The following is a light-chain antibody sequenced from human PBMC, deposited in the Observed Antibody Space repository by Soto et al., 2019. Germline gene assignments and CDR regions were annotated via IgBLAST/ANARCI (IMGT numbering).Light chain of an antibody. V-gene: IGKV1-39*01. CDR2: AAS. CDR3: QQSYSTPIT. Sequence: DIQMTQSPSSLSASIGDRVTITCRASQSINFYVNWFQQKPGQAPKLLIYAASSLPSGVPSRFSGSGSRTDFTLTISSLQPEDFATYYCQQSYSTPITFGQGTRLEIK. J-gene: IGKJ5*01. CDR1: QSINFY.